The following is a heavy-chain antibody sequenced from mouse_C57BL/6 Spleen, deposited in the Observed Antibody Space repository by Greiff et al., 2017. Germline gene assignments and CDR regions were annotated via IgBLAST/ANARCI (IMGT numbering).Heavy chain of an antibody. CDR3: ARELITSPDYCAMDY. Sequence: QVQLQQSGPELVKPGASVKISCKASGYAFSSSWMHWVQQRPGKGLEWIGRIYPGDGDTNYNGKFKGKATLTADKSSSTAYMQLRSLTSEDSAVYFCARELITSPDYCAMDYWGQGTSVTVSS. V-gene: IGHV1-82*01. CDR1: GYAFSSSW. J-gene: IGHJ4*01. CDR2: IYPGDGDT. D-gene: IGHD1-1*01.